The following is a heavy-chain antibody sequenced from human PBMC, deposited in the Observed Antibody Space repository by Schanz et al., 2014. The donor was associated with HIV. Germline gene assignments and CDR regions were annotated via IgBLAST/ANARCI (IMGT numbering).Heavy chain of an antibody. J-gene: IGHJ6*02. D-gene: IGHD2-21*02. Sequence: QVRLVQSGGGVVQPGRSLRLSCAASGFTFSSYGMHWVRQAPGKGLEWVAVIWYDGSNKYYADSVKGRFTISRDNSKNTLYLQMNSLRAEDTAVYYCARDRMTANWKNSMDLWGQGTTVTVSS. CDR1: GFTFSSYG. CDR2: IWYDGSNK. CDR3: ARDRMTANWKNSMDL. V-gene: IGHV3-33*01.